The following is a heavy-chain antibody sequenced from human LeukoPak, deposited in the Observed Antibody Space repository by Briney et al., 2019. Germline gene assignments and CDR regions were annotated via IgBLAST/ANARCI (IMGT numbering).Heavy chain of an antibody. CDR3: TTAGHCSSSSCYRSVDY. J-gene: IGHJ4*02. CDR1: GFTFNNAW. Sequence: GESLRLSCAASGFTFNNAWMSWVRQAPGKGLEWVGRIKSKTDGGTTDYAAPVKGRFTISRDDSKNTLYLEMNSLKTEDTAVYYCTTAGHCSSSSCYRSVDYWGQGTLVTVSS. D-gene: IGHD2-2*01. V-gene: IGHV3-15*01. CDR2: IKSKTDGGTT.